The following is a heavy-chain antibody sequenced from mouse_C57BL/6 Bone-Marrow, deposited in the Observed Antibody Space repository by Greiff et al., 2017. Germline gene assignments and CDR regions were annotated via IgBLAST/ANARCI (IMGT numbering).Heavy chain of an antibody. D-gene: IGHD2-5*01. CDR2: IWGDWST. CDR3: AKPNYSKYSIDY. Sequence: VKLVASGPGLVAPSQSLSITCTVSGFSLTSYGVSLVRQPPGTGLEWLGVIWGDWSTNYHSALISRLSISNDNSKSQDFLKLNILQTDDTVTYYGAKPNYSKYSIDYWGQGTLVTVSA. V-gene: IGHV2-3*01. CDR1: GFSLTSYG. J-gene: IGHJ4*01.